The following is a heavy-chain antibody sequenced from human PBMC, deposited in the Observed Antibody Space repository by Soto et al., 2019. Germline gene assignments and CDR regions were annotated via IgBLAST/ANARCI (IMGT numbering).Heavy chain of an antibody. D-gene: IGHD1-26*01. CDR1: GGSFSGYY. Sequence: SETLSLTCAVDGGSFSGYYWSWIRQSPGKGLEWIGEINDSGSINYNPSLKSRVTISVDTSKNQFSLKLNSVTAADTAVYYCARVARSRSGKASAMAFWGKGTTVPVSS. V-gene: IGHV4-34*01. J-gene: IGHJ6*04. CDR3: ARVARSRSGKASAMAF. CDR2: INDSGSI.